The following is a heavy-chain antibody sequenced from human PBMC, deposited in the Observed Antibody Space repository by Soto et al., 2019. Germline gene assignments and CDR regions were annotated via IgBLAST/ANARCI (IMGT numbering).Heavy chain of an antibody. CDR2: ISYDGSNK. Sequence: WGSLRLSCAASGFTFSSYAMHWVRQAPGKGLEWVAVISYDGSNKYYADSVKGRFTISRDNSKNTLYLQMNSLRAEDTAVYYCARDRNPVVVAATGYWGQGTLVTVSS. CDR1: GFTFSSYA. J-gene: IGHJ4*02. CDR3: ARDRNPVVVAATGY. V-gene: IGHV3-30-3*01. D-gene: IGHD2-15*01.